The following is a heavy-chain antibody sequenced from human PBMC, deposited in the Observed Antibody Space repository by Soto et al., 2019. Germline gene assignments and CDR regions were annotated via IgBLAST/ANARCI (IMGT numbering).Heavy chain of an antibody. V-gene: IGHV1-18*04. CDR1: GYTFNNYG. CDR2: ISTYHGYA. D-gene: IGHD3-10*01. J-gene: IGHJ4*02. Sequence: QVQLVQSGAEVKKPGASVKVSCKASGYTFNNYGISWVRQAPGQGLEWMGWISTYHGYANYAQNVQGRVTMTTDTPTTTAYMELRSLRSDDTAVYYCARNGSGTYYTVPDYWGQGTLVTVSS. CDR3: ARNGSGTYYTVPDY.